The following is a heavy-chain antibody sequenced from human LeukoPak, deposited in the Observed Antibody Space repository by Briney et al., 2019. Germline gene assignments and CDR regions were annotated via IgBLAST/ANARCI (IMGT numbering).Heavy chain of an antibody. D-gene: IGHD3-10*01. V-gene: IGHV3-48*02. J-gene: IGHJ5*02. Sequence: GGSLRLSCTASGFTFSSYTMNWVRQAPGKGLEWVSYISISGSTIYYADSVRGRFTISRDNAKNSLYLQMKSLRDEDTAVYYCARAPRLPLVRGAPPFDNWGQGTLDTVSS. CDR3: ARAPRLPLVRGAPPFDN. CDR1: GFTFSSYT. CDR2: ISISGSTI.